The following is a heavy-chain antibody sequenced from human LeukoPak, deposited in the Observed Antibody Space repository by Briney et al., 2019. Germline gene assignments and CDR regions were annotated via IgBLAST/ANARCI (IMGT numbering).Heavy chain of an antibody. CDR2: ISGSGGST. CDR3: AKSIHIVVVPAAIRGYYFDY. J-gene: IGHJ4*02. V-gene: IGHV3-23*01. D-gene: IGHD2-2*02. Sequence: PGGSLRLSCAASGFTFSNYAMNWVRQAPGKGLEWVSAISGSGGSTYYADSVKGRFTISRDNSKNTLYLQMNSLRAEDTAVYYCAKSIHIVVVPAAIRGYYFDYWGQGTLVTVSS. CDR1: GFTFSNYA.